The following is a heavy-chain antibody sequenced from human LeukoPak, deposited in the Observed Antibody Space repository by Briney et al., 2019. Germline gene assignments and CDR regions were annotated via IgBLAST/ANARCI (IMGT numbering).Heavy chain of an antibody. Sequence: AGGSLRLSCAASGFTFSSYAMSWVRQAPGKGLEWVSAITATSSSTYDADFVQGRFTISRDNSKNMLFLQMNSLRPEDTAIYYCAKLFDSGTYNNFFHYWGQGTLVTVSS. CDR2: ITATSSST. V-gene: IGHV3-23*01. J-gene: IGHJ4*02. CDR3: AKLFDSGTYNNFFHY. CDR1: GFTFSSYA. D-gene: IGHD3-10*01.